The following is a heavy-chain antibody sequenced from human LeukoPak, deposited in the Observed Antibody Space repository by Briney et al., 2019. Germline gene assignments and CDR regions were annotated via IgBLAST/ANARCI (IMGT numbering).Heavy chain of an antibody. J-gene: IGHJ4*02. CDR3: ARPRRTYSSGQLYFDY. D-gene: IGHD6-19*01. CDR2: INHSGST. CDR1: GGSFRGYY. Sequence: SETLSLTCAVYGGSFRGYYWSWIRQPPGKGLEWIGEINHSGSTNYNPSLKSRVTISVDTSKNQFSLKLSSVTAADTAVYYCARPRRTYSSGQLYFDYWGQGTLVTVSS. V-gene: IGHV4-34*01.